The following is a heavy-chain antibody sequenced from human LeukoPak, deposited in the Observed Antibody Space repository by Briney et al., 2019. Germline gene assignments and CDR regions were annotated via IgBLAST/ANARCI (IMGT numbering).Heavy chain of an antibody. Sequence: RPGGSLRLSCAASGFTFDDYGMSCVRQAPGKGLEWVPGINWNGGSTGYADSVKGRFTISRDNAKNSLYLQMNSLRAEDTALYYCARDGSGWYYFDYWGQGTLVTVSS. D-gene: IGHD6-19*01. CDR1: GFTFDDYG. J-gene: IGHJ4*02. CDR2: INWNGGST. V-gene: IGHV3-20*04. CDR3: ARDGSGWYYFDY.